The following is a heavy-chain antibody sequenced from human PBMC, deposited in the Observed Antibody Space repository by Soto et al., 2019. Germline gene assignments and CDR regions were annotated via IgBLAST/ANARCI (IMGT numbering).Heavy chain of an antibody. D-gene: IGHD1-26*01. CDR1: GYTFTGHY. Sequence: ASVKVSCKASGYTFTGHYIHWVRQTPEQGPEWMGEIGPESGATRYAQRFQGRVTMTRGMSITTVYMELNNLSPDDTAVYYCGRGRSGQIVVFYWGQGTPVTVSS. CDR3: GRGRSGQIVVFY. J-gene: IGHJ4*02. V-gene: IGHV1-2*02. CDR2: IGPESGAT.